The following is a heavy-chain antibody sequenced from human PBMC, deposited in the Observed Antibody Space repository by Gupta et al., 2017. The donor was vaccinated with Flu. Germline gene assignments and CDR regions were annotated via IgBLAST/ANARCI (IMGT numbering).Heavy chain of an antibody. Sequence: QERVVESGGGAVQPGRSLRLSCAASGFSFRNYGMHWVRQAPGKGLEWVAGISHDGRNFYHADSVKGRFTISRDNSKNTLYLQMNSLRSEDTAVHYCAKDWRWDNNNYGMNVWGQGTTVTVSS. D-gene: IGHD1-26*01. CDR2: ISHDGRNF. CDR3: AKDWRWDNNNYGMNV. J-gene: IGHJ6*02. CDR1: GFSFRNYG. V-gene: IGHV3-30*18.